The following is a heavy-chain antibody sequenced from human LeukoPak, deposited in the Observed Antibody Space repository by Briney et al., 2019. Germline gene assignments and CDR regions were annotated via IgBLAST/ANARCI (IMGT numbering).Heavy chain of an antibody. CDR3: AASSSGIVDAFDI. Sequence: GESLKISCKGSGYSFTSYWIGWVRQMPGKGLEWMGIIYPGDSDTRYSPSFQGQVTISADKPISTAYLQWSSLKASDTAMYYCAASSSGIVDAFDIWGQGTMVTVSS. CDR2: IYPGDSDT. V-gene: IGHV5-51*04. J-gene: IGHJ3*02. D-gene: IGHD1-26*01. CDR1: GYSFTSYW.